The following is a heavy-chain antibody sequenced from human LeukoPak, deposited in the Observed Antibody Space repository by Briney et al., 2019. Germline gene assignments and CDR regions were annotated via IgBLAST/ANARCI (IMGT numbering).Heavy chain of an antibody. D-gene: IGHD6-19*01. V-gene: IGHV3-23*01. CDR1: GFTFSSYA. J-gene: IGHJ4*02. CDR3: AKEVAVAGTFDY. CDR2: ISGSGGST. Sequence: GGSLRLSCAASGFTFSSYALSWVRQAPGKGLEWVSSISGSGGSTYYADSVKGRFTISRDNSKNTLYLQMNSLRAEDTAVYYCAKEVAVAGTFDYWGQGTLVTVSS.